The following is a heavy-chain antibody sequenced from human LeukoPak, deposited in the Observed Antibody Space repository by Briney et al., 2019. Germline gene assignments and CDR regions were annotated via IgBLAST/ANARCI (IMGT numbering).Heavy chain of an antibody. CDR2: ISSEGNT. V-gene: IGHV4-61*05. Sequence: SETLSLTCTVSGGSISSRSYYWGWIRQPPGKGLEWIGYISSEGNTNYDLSLKSRVTISLDTSKNQFSLKLSSVTATDTAFYYCVRVNYRPGSSSSWFDPWGQGILVTVSS. CDR3: VRVNYRPGSSSSWFDP. J-gene: IGHJ5*02. CDR1: GGSISSRSYY. D-gene: IGHD3-10*01.